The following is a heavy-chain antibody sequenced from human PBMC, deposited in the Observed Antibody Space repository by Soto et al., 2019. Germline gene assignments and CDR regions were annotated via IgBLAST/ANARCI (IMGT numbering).Heavy chain of an antibody. CDR3: ARDMWQQVPNYYYYYGMDV. J-gene: IGHJ6*02. CDR2: IKQDGSEK. D-gene: IGHD6-13*01. CDR1: GFTFSSYW. V-gene: IGHV3-7*03. Sequence: PGGSLRLSCAASGFTFSSYWMSWVRQAPGKGLEWVANIKQDGSEKYYVDSVKGRFTISRDNAKNSLYLQMNSLRAEDTAVYYCARDMWQQVPNYYYYYGMDVWGQGTTVTVSS.